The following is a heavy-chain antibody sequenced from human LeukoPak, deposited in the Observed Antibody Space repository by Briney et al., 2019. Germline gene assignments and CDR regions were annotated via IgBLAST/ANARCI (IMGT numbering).Heavy chain of an antibody. CDR1: GGSISSYY. J-gene: IGHJ4*02. CDR2: IYYSGST. D-gene: IGHD1-26*01. Sequence: SETLSLTCTVSGGSISSYYWSWIRQPPGKGLEWIGYIYYSGSTNYNPSLKSRVTISVDTSKNQFSLKLSSVTAADTAAYYCAREGGSYFDYWGQGTLVTVSS. CDR3: AREGGSYFDY. V-gene: IGHV4-59*01.